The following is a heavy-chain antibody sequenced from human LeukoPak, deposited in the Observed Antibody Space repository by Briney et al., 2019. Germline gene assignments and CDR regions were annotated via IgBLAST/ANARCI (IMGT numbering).Heavy chain of an antibody. V-gene: IGHV4-61*02. Sequence: SQALSLTRTVSGGSISSGSYYWSWIRQPAGKGLEWIGRIYTSGSTNSNPSLKSRVTMSVDTFNNQFSLKLSSVTAADTAVYYCARGRITIFGVVNPHFDYWGQGTLVTVSS. D-gene: IGHD3-3*01. CDR2: IYTSGST. CDR1: GGSISSGSYY. CDR3: ARGRITIFGVVNPHFDY. J-gene: IGHJ4*02.